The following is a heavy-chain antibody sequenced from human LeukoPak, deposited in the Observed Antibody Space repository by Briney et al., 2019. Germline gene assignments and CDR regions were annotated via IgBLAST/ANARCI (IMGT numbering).Heavy chain of an antibody. CDR1: GFTFSDYY. CDR3: ARDVGWLQYQTTPAHSYFDY. CDR2: ISSSGSTI. D-gene: IGHD5-24*01. J-gene: IGHJ4*02. V-gene: IGHV3-11*04. Sequence: GGSLRLSCAASGFTFSDYYMSWIRQAPGKGLEWVSYISSSGSTIYYADFVKGRFTISRDNAKNSLYLQMNSLRAEDTAVYYCARDVGWLQYQTTPAHSYFDYWGQGTLVTVSS.